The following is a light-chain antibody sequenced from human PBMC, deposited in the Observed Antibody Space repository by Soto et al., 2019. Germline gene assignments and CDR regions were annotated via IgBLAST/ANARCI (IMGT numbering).Light chain of an antibody. J-gene: IGLJ1*01. Sequence: LTQPASVSGSPGQSITISCTGTSSDVGGYNYVSWYQQHPGKAPRFVIYDVTNRPSGVSNRFSGSKSGNTASLTISGLQADDEAAYYCSSYTTSNTRQVVFGTGTKVTVL. CDR2: DVT. CDR1: SSDVGGYNY. V-gene: IGLV2-14*01. CDR3: SSYTTSNTRQVV.